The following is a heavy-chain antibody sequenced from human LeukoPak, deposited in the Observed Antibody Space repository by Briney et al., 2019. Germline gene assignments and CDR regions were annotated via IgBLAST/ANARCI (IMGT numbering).Heavy chain of an antibody. J-gene: IGHJ6*04. V-gene: IGHV4-34*01. Sequence: SETLSLTCAVYGVSFSGYYWSWIRQPPGKGLEWIAEINHSGSTNYNPSLKSRVTISVDTSKNQFSLKLSSVTAADTAVYYCARGNYGSWLSDYYYYYGMDVWGKGTTVTVSS. CDR2: INHSGST. D-gene: IGHD3-10*01. CDR1: GVSFSGYY. CDR3: ARGNYGSWLSDYYYYYGMDV.